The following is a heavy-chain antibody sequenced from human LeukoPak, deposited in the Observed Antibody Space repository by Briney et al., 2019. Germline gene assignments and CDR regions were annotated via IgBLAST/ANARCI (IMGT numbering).Heavy chain of an antibody. V-gene: IGHV3-13*01. CDR1: GFTFSSYA. CDR2: IGTAGDT. CDR3: VRQQTPHGNFDY. J-gene: IGHJ4*02. Sequence: GGSLRLSCAASGFTFSSYAMHWVRQATGKGLEWVSAIGTAGDTFYPGSVKGRFTISRENAKNSLSLQMNSLRAEDTAVYYCVRQQTPHGNFDYWGQGTLVTVSS. D-gene: IGHD1-26*01.